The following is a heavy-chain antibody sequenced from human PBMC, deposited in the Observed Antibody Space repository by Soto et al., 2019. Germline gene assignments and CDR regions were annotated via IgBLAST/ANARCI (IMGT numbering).Heavy chain of an antibody. CDR3: ARDLNCSSTSCYVPDYYYYYMDV. Sequence: ASVKVSCKASGYTFTSYGISWVRQAPGQGLEWMGWISAYNGNTNYAQKLQGRVTMTTDTSTSTAYMELRSLRSDDTAVYYCARDLNCSSTSCYVPDYYYYYMDVWGKGTTVTV. J-gene: IGHJ6*03. CDR2: ISAYNGNT. V-gene: IGHV1-18*01. CDR1: GYTFTSYG. D-gene: IGHD2-2*01.